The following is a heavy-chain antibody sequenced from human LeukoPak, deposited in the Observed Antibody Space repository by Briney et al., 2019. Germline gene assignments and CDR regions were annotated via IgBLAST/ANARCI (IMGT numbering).Heavy chain of an antibody. D-gene: IGHD1-26*01. Sequence: QPGGSLRLSCAASGFSFGSYWMSWVRQAPGKGLEWVANIREDGSEKYYVDSVKGRFTISRDNAKNSLYLQMNSLRAEDTAVYYCARVGAIYRYYFDYWGQGTLVTVSS. J-gene: IGHJ4*02. V-gene: IGHV3-7*01. CDR1: GFSFGSYW. CDR2: IREDGSEK. CDR3: ARVGAIYRYYFDY.